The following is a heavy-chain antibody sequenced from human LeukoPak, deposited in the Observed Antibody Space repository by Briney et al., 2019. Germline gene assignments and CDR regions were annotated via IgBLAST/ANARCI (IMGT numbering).Heavy chain of an antibody. J-gene: IGHJ4*02. Sequence: GGSLRLSCAISGFSVSSKYMSWVRQPPGKGPEWVSVIYNDGSTYYADSVKGRFTISRDNSENTLLLQMNSLRAEDTAVYYCARSGGVITVAPFDCWGQGSLVTVS. CDR3: ARSGGVITVAPFDC. D-gene: IGHD4-23*01. V-gene: IGHV3-53*01. CDR1: GFSVSSKY. CDR2: IYNDGST.